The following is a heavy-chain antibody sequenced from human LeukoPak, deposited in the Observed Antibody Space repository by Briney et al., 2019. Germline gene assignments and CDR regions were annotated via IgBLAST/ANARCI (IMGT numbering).Heavy chain of an antibody. CDR3: AKVSGGGLYYDGMDV. V-gene: IGHV3-53*01. J-gene: IGHJ6*02. CDR1: GFIVSSSY. Sequence: PGGSLRLSCGASGFIVSSSYMSWVRQAPGKGLEWVSVLYSGGTTHYGDSVKGRFTISRDSSKNTLYLQMNSLRAEDTAVYYCAKVSGGGLYYDGMDVWGQGTTVTVSS. D-gene: IGHD1-14*01. CDR2: LYSGGTT.